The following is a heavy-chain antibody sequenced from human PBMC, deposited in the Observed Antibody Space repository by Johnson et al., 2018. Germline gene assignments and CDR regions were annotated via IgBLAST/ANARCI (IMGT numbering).Heavy chain of an antibody. D-gene: IGHD3-22*01. Sequence: QVQLLESGAEVKKPGSSVKVSCKASGGTFSSYAISWVRQAPGQGLEWMGGIIPIFGTANYAQKFQGRGTIPADESTSTAYMELSSLRSEDTAVYYCASPFYDSSGYYYVGAFDIWGQGTMVTVSS. CDR3: ASPFYDSSGYYYVGAFDI. CDR1: GGTFSSYA. J-gene: IGHJ3*02. CDR2: IIPIFGTA. V-gene: IGHV1-69*01.